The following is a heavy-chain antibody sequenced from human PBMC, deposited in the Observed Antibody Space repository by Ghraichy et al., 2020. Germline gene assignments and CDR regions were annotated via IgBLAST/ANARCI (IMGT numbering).Heavy chain of an antibody. CDR1: GGSFSGYY. CDR2: INHSGST. Sequence: SQTLSLTCAVYGGSFSGYYWSWIRQPPGKGLEWIGEINHSGSTNYNPSLKSRVTISVDTSKNQFSLKLSSVTAADTAVYYCARGYSYGDYWGQGTLVTVSS. D-gene: IGHD5-18*01. V-gene: IGHV4-34*01. CDR3: ARGYSYGDY. J-gene: IGHJ4*02.